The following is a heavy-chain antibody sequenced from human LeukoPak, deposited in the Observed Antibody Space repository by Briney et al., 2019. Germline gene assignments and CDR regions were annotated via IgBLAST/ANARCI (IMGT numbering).Heavy chain of an antibody. D-gene: IGHD2-15*01. V-gene: IGHV3-7*04. CDR2: IHQDGNEK. CDR3: ARGDKFSGDY. CDR1: GFTFSTYW. Sequence: PGESLRLSCAASGFTFSTYWMSWARQAPGKGLEWVANIHQDGNEKYYVDSVKGRFTISRDNAKNSLYLQMNSLRAEDTAVYYCARGDKFSGDYWGQGTLVTVSS. J-gene: IGHJ4*02.